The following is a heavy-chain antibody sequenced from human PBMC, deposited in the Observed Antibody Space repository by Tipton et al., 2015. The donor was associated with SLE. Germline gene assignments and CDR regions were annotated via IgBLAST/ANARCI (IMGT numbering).Heavy chain of an antibody. D-gene: IGHD4-17*01. V-gene: IGHV4-59*11. CDR1: GGPISSHY. CDR2: IYYSGST. J-gene: IGHJ4*02. Sequence: TLSLTCTVSGGPISSHYWNWIRQPPGKGLEWIGYIYYSGSTNYNPSLKSRVTISVDTSKNQFSLKLSSVTAADTAVYYCARGSGLRPLGDYWGQGTLVTVSS. CDR3: ARGSGLRPLGDY.